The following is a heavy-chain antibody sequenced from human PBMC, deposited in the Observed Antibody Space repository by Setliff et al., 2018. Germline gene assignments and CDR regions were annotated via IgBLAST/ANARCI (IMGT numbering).Heavy chain of an antibody. CDR2: IGVYSGNT. CDR3: MRLVRFCSRAVCQRTSGDEA. D-gene: IGHD3-3*01. J-gene: IGHJ5*02. V-gene: IGHV1-18*01. CDR1: GYTFRQSI. Sequence: ASVKVSCKASGYTFRQSIVSWVRQAPGQGLEWLGWIGVYSGNTYSAQRFQGRVSLTTDESTNTAYLELRGLRSDDTAVYYCMRLVRFCSRAVCQRTSGDEAWGQGTLVTV.